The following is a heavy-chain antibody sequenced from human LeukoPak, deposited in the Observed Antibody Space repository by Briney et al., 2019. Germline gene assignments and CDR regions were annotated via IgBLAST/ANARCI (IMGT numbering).Heavy chain of an antibody. CDR3: ARGLGYCSGGSCPRRAFDI. Sequence: GGPLRLSCAASGFTFSDYYTSWIREAPGKGLEWVSFFRSSGSTIYHADSMKGRFTISRDNAKNSVYLQMNSLRAEDTAVYYCARGLGYCSGGSCPRRAFDIWGQGTMVTVSS. V-gene: IGHV3-11*01. CDR2: FRSSGSTI. J-gene: IGHJ3*02. D-gene: IGHD2-15*01. CDR1: GFTFSDYY.